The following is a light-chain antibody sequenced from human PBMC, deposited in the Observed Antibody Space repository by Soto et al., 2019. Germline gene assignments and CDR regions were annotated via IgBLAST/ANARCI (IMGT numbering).Light chain of an antibody. V-gene: IGLV2-8*01. CDR3: SSYAASNNFYFV. CDR1: SSDVGGYNY. Sequence: QSALTQPPSASGSPGQSVTISCTGTSSDVGGYNYVSWYQQYTGRAPKLMIYEVTKRPSGVPDRFSGSKSGNTASLTVSGLQAEDEAEYYCSSYAASNNFYFVFGGGTKLTVL. J-gene: IGLJ3*02. CDR2: EVT.